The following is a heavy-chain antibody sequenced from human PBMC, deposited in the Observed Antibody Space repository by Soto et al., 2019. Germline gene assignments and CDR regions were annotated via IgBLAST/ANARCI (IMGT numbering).Heavy chain of an antibody. CDR1: GGSISSHQ. Sequence: TSETLSLTCTGSGGSISSHQWSWIRQPPGKGLEWIGYIFYSGSTNYNPSLKSRATISLDTSKNQFSLKVSSLTAADTAMYYCARIKDDSSGYYSPDAFDIWGHGTMVTVSS. V-gene: IGHV4-59*11. J-gene: IGHJ3*02. D-gene: IGHD3-22*01. CDR3: ARIKDDSSGYYSPDAFDI. CDR2: IFYSGST.